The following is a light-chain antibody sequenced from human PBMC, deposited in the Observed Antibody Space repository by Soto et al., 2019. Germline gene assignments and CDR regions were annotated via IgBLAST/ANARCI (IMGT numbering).Light chain of an antibody. V-gene: IGKV3-20*01. CDR2: HTS. J-gene: IGKJ1*01. CDR1: QSVSSSY. CDR3: QQYHSSPRT. Sequence: EIELTQSHAPLSLSAGDRAPLPGTASQSVSSSYLAWYQQKPGQAPRLLIYHTSNRATGIPDRFSGSGSGTDFTLTISRLEPEDFAVYYCQQYHSSPRTFGQGTKVDIK.